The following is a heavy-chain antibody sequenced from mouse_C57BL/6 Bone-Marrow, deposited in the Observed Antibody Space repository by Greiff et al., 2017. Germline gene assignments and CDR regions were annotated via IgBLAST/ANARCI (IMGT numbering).Heavy chain of an antibody. J-gene: IGHJ1*03. CDR2: INPNNGGP. Sequence: VQLQQSGPELVKPGASVKIPCKASGYTFTDYNMDWVKQSHGKSLEWIGDINPNNGGPIYNQKFKGKATLTVDKSSSTAYMELRSLTSEDTAVYYCARKPEWYFDVWGTGTTVTVSS. CDR3: ARKPEWYFDV. CDR1: GYTFTDYN. V-gene: IGHV1-18*01. D-gene: IGHD6-1*01.